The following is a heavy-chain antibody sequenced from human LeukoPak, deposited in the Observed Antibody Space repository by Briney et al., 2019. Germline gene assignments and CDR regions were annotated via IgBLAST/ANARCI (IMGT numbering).Heavy chain of an antibody. CDR2: IYTSGST. CDR1: GGSLSDYY. D-gene: IGHD6-19*01. Sequence: SETLSLTCAVYGGSLSDYYWSWIRQPPGEGLEWIGRIYTSGSTNYNPSLKSRVTMSVDTSNNQFSLKLSSVTAADTAVCYCATSGGWSYMDVWGKGTTVTVSS. V-gene: IGHV4-59*10. CDR3: ATSGGWSYMDV. J-gene: IGHJ6*03.